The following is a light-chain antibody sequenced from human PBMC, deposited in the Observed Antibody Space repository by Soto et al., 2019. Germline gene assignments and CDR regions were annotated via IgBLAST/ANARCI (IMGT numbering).Light chain of an antibody. CDR2: AAS. V-gene: IGKV1-39*01. J-gene: IGKJ1*01. CDR1: QSISSW. Sequence: IQMTQSPSTLSASVGYRFTITFRASQSISSWLAWSQQKPGKAPKLLIYAASSLQSGVPSRFSGSGSGTDFTLTISSLQPEDFATYYCQQSYSTPWTFGQGTKVDI. CDR3: QQSYSTPWT.